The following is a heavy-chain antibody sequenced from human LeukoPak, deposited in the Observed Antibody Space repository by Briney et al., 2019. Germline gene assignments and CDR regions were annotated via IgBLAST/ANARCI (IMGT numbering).Heavy chain of an antibody. CDR1: GGSISSYY. CDR2: IYYSGST. J-gene: IGHJ4*02. Sequence: PSETLSLTCTVSGGSISSYYWSWIRQPPGKGLEWIGYIYYSGSTNYNPSLKSRVTISVDTSKNQFSLKLSSVTAADTAVYYCARYMVRGVKGLDYWGQRTLVTVSS. CDR3: ARYMVRGVKGLDY. V-gene: IGHV4-59*01. D-gene: IGHD3-10*01.